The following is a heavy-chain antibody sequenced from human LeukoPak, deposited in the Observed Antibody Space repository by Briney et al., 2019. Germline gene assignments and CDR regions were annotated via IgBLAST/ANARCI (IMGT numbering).Heavy chain of an antibody. D-gene: IGHD3-16*01. CDR3: ARLWGGNGYSGGSLNL. CDR2: ISRDGKNK. Sequence: GGSLRLSCAASGFDFSNYGIHWVRQAPGWRREWVALISRDGKNKFYADSVKGRFTISKDNSNNMVFLQMDRLRAEDTAVYDCARLWGGNGYSGGSLNLWGQGTLVTVSS. CDR1: GFDFSNYG. V-gene: IGHV3-30*03. J-gene: IGHJ5*02.